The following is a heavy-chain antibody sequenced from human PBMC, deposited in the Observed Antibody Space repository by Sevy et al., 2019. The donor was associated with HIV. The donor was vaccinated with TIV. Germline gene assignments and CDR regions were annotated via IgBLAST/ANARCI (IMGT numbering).Heavy chain of an antibody. CDR2: IIPIFGTA. V-gene: IGHV1-69*13. Sequence: ASVKVSCKASGGTLSSYAISWVRQAPGQGLEWMGGIIPIFGTANYAQKFQGRVTITADESTSTAYMELSSLRSEDTAVYYCARGHHGPKRTYYYYGMDVWGQGTTVTVSS. J-gene: IGHJ6*02. CDR3: ARGHHGPKRTYYYYGMDV. D-gene: IGHD1-7*01. CDR1: GGTLSSYA.